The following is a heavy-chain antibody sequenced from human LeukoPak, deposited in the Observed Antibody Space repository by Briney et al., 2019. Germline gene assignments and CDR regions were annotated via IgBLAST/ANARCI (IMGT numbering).Heavy chain of an antibody. J-gene: IGHJ4*02. Sequence: VASVKVSCKASGYTFTSYDINWVRQATGQGLEWMGWINPNSGGTNYAQKFQGRVAMTRDTSISTAYMELSRLRSDDTAVYYCARRSGSYSDYWGQGTLVTVSS. V-gene: IGHV1-2*02. CDR2: INPNSGGT. D-gene: IGHD1-26*01. CDR1: GYTFTSYD. CDR3: ARRSGSYSDY.